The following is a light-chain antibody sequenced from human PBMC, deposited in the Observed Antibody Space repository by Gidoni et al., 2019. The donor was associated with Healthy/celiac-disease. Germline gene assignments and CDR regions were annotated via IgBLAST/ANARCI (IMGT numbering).Light chain of an antibody. CDR1: QSISSY. Sequence: DIQMTQSSSSLSASVGDRVIITCRASQSISSYLNWYQQKPGKAPKLLIYAASSLQSGVPSRFSGSRAGTDFTITISSLQPEDFATYYCQQSYSTPRYTFGQGTKLEIK. V-gene: IGKV1-39*01. CDR3: QQSYSTPRYT. J-gene: IGKJ2*01. CDR2: AAS.